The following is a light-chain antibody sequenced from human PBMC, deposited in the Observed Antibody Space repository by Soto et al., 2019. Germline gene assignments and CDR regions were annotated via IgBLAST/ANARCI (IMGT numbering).Light chain of an antibody. J-gene: IGLJ2*01. CDR1: SSNIGNKY. CDR3: GTWDSSLSSVV. Sequence: QSVLTQPPSVSAAPGQKVTISCSGSSSNIGNKYVSSYQQLPGTAPKLLIYDNNERPSGIPDRFSGSKSGTSATLGITGLQTGDEADYYCGTWDSSLSSVVFGGGTKVTVL. V-gene: IGLV1-51*01. CDR2: DNN.